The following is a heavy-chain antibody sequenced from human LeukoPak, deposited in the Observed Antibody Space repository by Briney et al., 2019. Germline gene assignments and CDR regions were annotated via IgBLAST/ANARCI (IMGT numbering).Heavy chain of an antibody. V-gene: IGHV1-8*03. D-gene: IGHD2-2*01. CDR2: MNPNSGNT. CDR3: ARAHTRSTSRSLGY. CDR1: GYTFTSYD. Sequence: ASVKVSCKASGYTFTSYDINWVRQATGQGLEWMGWMNPNSGNTGYAQKFQGRVTITRNTSISTAYLDLSSLRSEDTAVYYCARAHTRSTSRSLGYWGQGTLVTVSS. J-gene: IGHJ4*02.